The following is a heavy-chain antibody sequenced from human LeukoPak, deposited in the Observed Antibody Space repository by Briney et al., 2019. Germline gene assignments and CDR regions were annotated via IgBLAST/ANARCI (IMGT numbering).Heavy chain of an antibody. J-gene: IGHJ4*02. Sequence: PGESLKISCKGSGYRFTIYWIGWLRQMPGRGLEWIGIIYPGDSDIRYSPSFQGQVNISADKSISTAYLQWSSLKASDTAMYYCVRRTTGEYYFDYWGQGTLVTVSS. CDR1: GYRFTIYW. D-gene: IGHD7-27*01. CDR2: IYPGDSDI. V-gene: IGHV5-51*01. CDR3: VRRTTGEYYFDY.